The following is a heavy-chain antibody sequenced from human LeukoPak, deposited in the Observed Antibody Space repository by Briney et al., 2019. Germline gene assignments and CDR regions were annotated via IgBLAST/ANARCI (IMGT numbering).Heavy chain of an antibody. CDR1: GGAISSYY. CDR2: IYYSGST. Sequence: PSETLSLTCTVSGGAISSYYWSWIRQPPGKGLEWIGYIYYSGSTNYNPSLKSRVTISVDTSKNQFSLKLSSVTAADTAVYYCARRRDGYEALGNWGQGTLVTVSS. J-gene: IGHJ4*02. D-gene: IGHD5-24*01. V-gene: IGHV4-59*01. CDR3: ARRRDGYEALGN.